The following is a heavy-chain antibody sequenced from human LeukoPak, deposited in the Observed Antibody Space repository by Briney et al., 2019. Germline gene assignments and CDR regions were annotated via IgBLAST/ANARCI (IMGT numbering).Heavy chain of an antibody. V-gene: IGHV4-39*01. CDR1: XGSISSSSAY. D-gene: IGHD5-18*01. CDR3: ASPRGFSYGYFDN. J-gene: IGHJ4*02. Sequence: SETLSLTCTVSXGSISSSSAYWGWIRQPPGKGLEWIGSIYYSKNTYYNPSLKSRVTISADTSKNQFSLTLGSVSATDTAVYYCASPRGFSYGYFDNWGQGTLVTVSS. CDR2: IYYSKNT.